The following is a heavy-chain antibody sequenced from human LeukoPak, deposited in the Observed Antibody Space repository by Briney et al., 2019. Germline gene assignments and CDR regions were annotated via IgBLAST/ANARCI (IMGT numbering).Heavy chain of an antibody. D-gene: IGHD1-26*01. V-gene: IGHV3-15*01. Sequence: GGSLRLSCAASAFTFTNAWMSWVRQAPGKGPEWFGRIKSKTAGGTTDYAAPVKGRFSISRDDSKNTLYLQTNSLKTEDTGVYYCTTGSWERLLGSDAFDMWGQGTMVTVSS. J-gene: IGHJ3*02. CDR3: TTGSWERLLGSDAFDM. CDR2: IKSKTAGGTT. CDR1: AFTFTNAW.